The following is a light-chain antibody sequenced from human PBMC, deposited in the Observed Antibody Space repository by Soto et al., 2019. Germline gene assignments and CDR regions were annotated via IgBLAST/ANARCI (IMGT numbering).Light chain of an antibody. J-gene: IGLJ7*01. V-gene: IGLV1-40*01. CDR3: QSYDSSLSSV. CDR1: SSNIGAGYD. CDR2: GNS. Sequence: QSVLTQPPSVSGAPGQRVTISCTGSSSNIGAGYDVHWYQQLPGTAPKLLIYGNSNRPSGVPDRFSGSKSGTPASLAITGHQAEDEADYYCQSYDSSLSSVFGGGTQLTVL.